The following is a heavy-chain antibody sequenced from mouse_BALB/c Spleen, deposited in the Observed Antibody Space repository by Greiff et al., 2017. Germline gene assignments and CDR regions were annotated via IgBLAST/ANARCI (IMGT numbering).Heavy chain of an antibody. V-gene: IGHV5-9-4*01. Sequence: EVQLVESGGGLVKPGGSLKLSCAASGFTFSSYAMSWVRQSPEKRLEWVAEISSGGSYTYYPDTVTGRFTISRDNAKNTLYLEMSSLRSEDTAMYYCWPSPKLGRAYWGQGTLVTVSA. D-gene: IGHD4-1*01. J-gene: IGHJ3*01. CDR1: GFTFSSYA. CDR2: ISSGGSYT. CDR3: WPSPKLGRAY.